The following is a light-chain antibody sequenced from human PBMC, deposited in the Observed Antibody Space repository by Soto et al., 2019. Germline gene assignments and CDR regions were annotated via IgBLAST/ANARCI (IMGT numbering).Light chain of an antibody. Sequence: QSALTQPPCASGSPGQSVTISCTGTSSDVGGYNFVSWYQQHPGKAPKFMIYEVTKRPSGVPDRFSGSKSGNTASLTVSGLQAEDEADYYCSSYAGGIKWVFGGGTKVTVL. CDR1: SSDVGGYNF. J-gene: IGLJ3*02. CDR3: SSYAGGIKWV. V-gene: IGLV2-8*01. CDR2: EVT.